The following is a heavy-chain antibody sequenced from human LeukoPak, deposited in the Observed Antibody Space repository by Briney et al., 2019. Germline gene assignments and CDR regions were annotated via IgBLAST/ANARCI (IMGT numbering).Heavy chain of an antibody. CDR1: GYTFTSYG. Sequence: GASVKVSCKASGYTFTSYGISWVRQAPGQGLEWMGWISANNGNTNYAEKLQGRVTMTTDTSPRTAYMELRSLRSGDPAVYYCARGYYVGSGYYVYWGQGTLVTVSS. CDR2: ISANNGNT. J-gene: IGHJ4*02. V-gene: IGHV1-18*01. D-gene: IGHD3-22*01. CDR3: ARGYYVGSGYYVY.